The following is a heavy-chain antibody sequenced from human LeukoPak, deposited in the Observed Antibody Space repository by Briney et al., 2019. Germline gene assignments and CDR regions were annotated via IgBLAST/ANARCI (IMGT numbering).Heavy chain of an antibody. CDR1: GGSISSGSYY. CDR3: ASFTLMGATRGHFDY. Sequence: SETLSLTCTVSGGSISSGSYYWSWIRQPAGKGLEWIGRIYTSGSTNYNPSLKSRVTISVDTSKNQFSLKLSSVTAADTAVYYCASFTLMGATRGHFDYWGQGTLVTVSS. CDR2: IYTSGST. D-gene: IGHD1-26*01. V-gene: IGHV4-61*02. J-gene: IGHJ4*02.